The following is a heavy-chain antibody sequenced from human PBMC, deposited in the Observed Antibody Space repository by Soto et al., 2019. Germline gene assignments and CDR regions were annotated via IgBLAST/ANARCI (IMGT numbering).Heavy chain of an antibody. CDR1: GFTFSKYN. CDR3: ARGILGGVRIDYGMDV. J-gene: IGHJ6*02. D-gene: IGHD2-8*02. V-gene: IGHV3-21*01. CDR2: ITSAGSYI. Sequence: EVQLVESGGGLVKPGGSLRLSCAASGFTFSKYNMNWVRQPPGKGLEWVSSITSAGSYIYYAESLKGRVTISRDNAKNPLFLQMNSLRAEDTALYFCARGILGGVRIDYGMDVWGQGTTVTVSS.